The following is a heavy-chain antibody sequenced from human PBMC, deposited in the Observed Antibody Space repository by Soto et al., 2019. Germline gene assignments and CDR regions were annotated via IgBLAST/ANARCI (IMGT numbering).Heavy chain of an antibody. CDR3: ARGDRGAFDL. CDR2: IYIDGTST. J-gene: IGHJ3*01. CDR1: GFTFDYYW. D-gene: IGHD1-26*01. Sequence: EVQLVESGGGLVQPGESLRLSCAASGFTFDYYWMHWVRQAPGKGLVWVSRIYIDGTSTTYADSVKGRFTISRDNAKNTLSLQMNSLRAGDTAVYYCARGDRGAFDLWGPGTVVTVSS. V-gene: IGHV3-74*01.